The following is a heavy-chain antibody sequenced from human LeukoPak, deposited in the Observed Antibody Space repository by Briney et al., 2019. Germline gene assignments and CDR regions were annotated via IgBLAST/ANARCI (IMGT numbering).Heavy chain of an antibody. CDR2: IYHSGST. D-gene: IGHD3-3*01. Sequence: SETLSLTCTVSGYSISGGYYWGWIRQPPGKGLEWIGSIYHSGSTYYNPSLKSRVTISVDTSKNQFSLKLSSVTAADTAVYYCARGRVDDFWSGYSTGGDYFDYWGQGTLVTVSS. V-gene: IGHV4-38-2*02. CDR3: ARGRVDDFWSGYSTGGDYFDY. J-gene: IGHJ4*02. CDR1: GYSISGGYY.